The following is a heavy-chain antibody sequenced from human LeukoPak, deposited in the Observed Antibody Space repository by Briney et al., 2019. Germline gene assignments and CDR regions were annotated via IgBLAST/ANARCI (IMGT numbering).Heavy chain of an antibody. Sequence: SETLSLTCAVSGYSISSGYYWSWIRQPPGKGLEWIGYIYYSGSTNYNPSLKSRVTISVDTSKNQFSLKLSSVTAADTAVYYCARPYYYDSSGYYGGAFDIWGQGTMVTVSS. CDR3: ARPYYYDSSGYYGGAFDI. V-gene: IGHV4-38-2*01. CDR2: IYYSGST. D-gene: IGHD3-22*01. J-gene: IGHJ3*02. CDR1: GYSISSGYY.